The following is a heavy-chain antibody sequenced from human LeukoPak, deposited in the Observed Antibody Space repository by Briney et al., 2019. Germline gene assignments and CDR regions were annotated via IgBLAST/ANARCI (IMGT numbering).Heavy chain of an antibody. V-gene: IGHV3-23*01. CDR3: AKGGATYYYDSSGMNWFDP. Sequence: GGSLRLSCAASGFTFSSYAMSWVRQAPGKGLEWVSAISGSGGSTYYADSVKGRFTISRDNSKNTLYLQMNSLRAEDTAVYYCAKGGATYYYDSSGMNWFDPWAREPWSPSPQ. D-gene: IGHD3-22*01. CDR2: ISGSGGST. CDR1: GFTFSSYA. J-gene: IGHJ5*02.